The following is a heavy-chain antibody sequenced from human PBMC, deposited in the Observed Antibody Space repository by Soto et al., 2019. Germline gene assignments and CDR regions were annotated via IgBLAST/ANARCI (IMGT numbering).Heavy chain of an antibody. J-gene: IGHJ6*02. V-gene: IGHV3-23*01. CDR1: GFTFSSYA. Sequence: EVQLLESGGGLVQPGGSLRLSCAASGFTFSSYAMSWVRQAPGKGLEWVSAISGSGGSTYYADSVKGRFTISRDNSKNTLYLQMNSLRAEDTAVYYCATAGYGSGTYQGYYYGMDVWGQGTTVTVSS. CDR2: ISGSGGST. CDR3: ATAGYGSGTYQGYYYGMDV. D-gene: IGHD3-10*01.